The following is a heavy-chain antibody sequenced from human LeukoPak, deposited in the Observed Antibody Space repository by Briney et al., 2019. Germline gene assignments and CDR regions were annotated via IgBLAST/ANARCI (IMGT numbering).Heavy chain of an antibody. V-gene: IGHV1-18*01. Sequence: GASVKVSCKASGYTFTSYGISWVRQAPGQGLEWMGWISAYNGNTNYAQKLQGRVTMTTDTSTSTAYMELGSLRSDDTAVYYCASPAFYVWGSYRHALDYWGQGTLVTVSS. CDR3: ASPAFYVWGSYRHALDY. J-gene: IGHJ4*02. CDR1: GYTFTSYG. D-gene: IGHD3-16*02. CDR2: ISAYNGNT.